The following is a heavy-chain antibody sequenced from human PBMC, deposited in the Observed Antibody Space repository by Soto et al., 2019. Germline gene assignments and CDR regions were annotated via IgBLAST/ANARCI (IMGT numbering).Heavy chain of an antibody. J-gene: IGHJ6*03. CDR1: GGSISSYY. Sequence: PSETLSLTCTVSGGSISSYYWSWIRQPPGKGLEWIGYIYYSGSTNYNPSLKSRVTISVDTSKNQFSLKLSSVTAADTAVYYCARSGGDYDYIWGSYRSPGYYMDVWGKGTTVNVSS. D-gene: IGHD3-16*02. CDR3: ARSGGDYDYIWGSYRSPGYYMDV. V-gene: IGHV4-59*08. CDR2: IYYSGST.